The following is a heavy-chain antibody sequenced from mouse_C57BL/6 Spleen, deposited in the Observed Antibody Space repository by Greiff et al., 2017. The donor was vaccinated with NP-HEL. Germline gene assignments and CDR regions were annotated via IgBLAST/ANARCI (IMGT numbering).Heavy chain of an antibody. J-gene: IGHJ4*01. CDR1: GFTFSSYT. Sequence: EVKLVESGGGLVKPGGSLKLSCAASGFTFSSYTMSWVRQPPEKRLAWVANISGGGGNTYYTASVKGRVTISRDNAKNTLYLQMSSLRSEDTALYYCARGLLRDYYAMDYWGQGTSVTVSA. CDR3: ARGLLRDYYAMDY. CDR2: ISGGGGNT. D-gene: IGHD1-1*01. V-gene: IGHV5-9*01.